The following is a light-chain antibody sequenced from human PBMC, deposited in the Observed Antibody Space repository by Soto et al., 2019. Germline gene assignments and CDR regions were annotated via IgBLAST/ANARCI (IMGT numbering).Light chain of an antibody. CDR3: QQRNSYPRT. Sequence: DIQLTQSPSFLSASVGDRVTITCRASQGINIFLAWFQQKPGKAPNLLISAASTLQSGVPSRFSGSGSETALTLTITSLQPEDSATYYCQQRNSYPRTFGQGTKVQIK. CDR1: QGINIF. V-gene: IGKV1-9*01. CDR2: AAS. J-gene: IGKJ2*01.